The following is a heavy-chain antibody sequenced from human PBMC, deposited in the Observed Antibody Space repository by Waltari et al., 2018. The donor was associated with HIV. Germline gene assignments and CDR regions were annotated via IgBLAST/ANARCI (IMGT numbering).Heavy chain of an antibody. CDR3: TRDRSRDGYNSRY. Sequence: EVQLVESGGGLVHPGRSLRLSCTASGFSFGDFAMSWFRRAPGKGLEWVGFIRSKAYGGSTEHAAAVKGRFTISRDDSKSIAYLQMNSLKTEDTAVYYCTRDRSRDGYNSRYWGQGTLVTVSS. CDR1: GFSFGDFA. J-gene: IGHJ4*02. CDR2: IRSKAYGGST. V-gene: IGHV3-49*03. D-gene: IGHD5-12*01.